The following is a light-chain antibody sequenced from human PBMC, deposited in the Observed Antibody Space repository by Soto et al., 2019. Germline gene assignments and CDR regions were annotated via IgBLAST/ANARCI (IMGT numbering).Light chain of an antibody. Sequence: DIQMTHSPSSLSASVGDRVTITCRASQSITNFLNWYQQKPGKAPKLLIYAASSLQSGVPSRFSGSGSGTEFTLTISSLQPDDFATYYCQHYNSYSEAFGQGTKVDIK. CDR2: AAS. CDR1: QSITNF. V-gene: IGKV1-16*01. CDR3: QHYNSYSEA. J-gene: IGKJ1*01.